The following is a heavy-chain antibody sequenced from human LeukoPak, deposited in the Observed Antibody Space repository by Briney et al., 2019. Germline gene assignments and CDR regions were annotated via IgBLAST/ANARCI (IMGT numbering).Heavy chain of an antibody. J-gene: IGHJ5*02. D-gene: IGHD3-22*01. CDR1: GGSISSSSYS. Sequence: PSETLSLTCTVSGGSISSSSYSWGWIRQPPGKGLEWIWSIYYSGSTNYNPSLKSRVTIFVETSKKQFSLKLSSVTAADTAVYYCAAQGGGHYYDSNNYWGLNWFDPWGQGTLVTISS. V-gene: IGHV4-39*01. CDR3: AAQGGGHYYDSNNYWGLNWFDP. CDR2: IYYSGST.